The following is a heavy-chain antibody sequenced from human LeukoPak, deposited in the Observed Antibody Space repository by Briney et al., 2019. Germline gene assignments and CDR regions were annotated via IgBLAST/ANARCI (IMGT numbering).Heavy chain of an antibody. Sequence: SETLSLTCTVSGGSISSYYRGWIRQPPGKGLEWIGSIYYSGSTYYNPSLKSRVTISVDTSKNQFSLKLSSVTAADTAVYYCATGGQWLNWFDPWGQGTLVTVSS. CDR1: GGSISSYY. D-gene: IGHD6-19*01. V-gene: IGHV4-39*07. CDR3: ATGGQWLNWFDP. CDR2: IYYSGST. J-gene: IGHJ5*02.